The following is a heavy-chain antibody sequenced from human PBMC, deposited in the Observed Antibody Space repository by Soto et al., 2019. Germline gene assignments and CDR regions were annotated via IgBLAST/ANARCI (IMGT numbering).Heavy chain of an antibody. CDR2: IYYTGTT. J-gene: IGHJ4*02. D-gene: IGHD3-10*01. CDR3: ARSSGSYSSIFHY. Sequence: PSETLSLTCTVSGGSISSYYWSWIRQPPGKGLEWIAYIYYTGTTKYNPSLESRVTISLDTSKSLFSLKLNSVTAADTAVYYCARSSGSYSSIFHYRGQGTLVTVSS. V-gene: IGHV4-59*01. CDR1: GGSISSYY.